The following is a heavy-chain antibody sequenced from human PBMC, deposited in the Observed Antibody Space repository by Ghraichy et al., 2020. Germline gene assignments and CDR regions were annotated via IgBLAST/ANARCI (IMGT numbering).Heavy chain of an antibody. D-gene: IGHD3-22*01. Sequence: SVKVSCKASGGTFSSYAISWVRQAPGQGLEWMGGIIPIFGIANYAQKFQGRVTITADKSTSTAYMELSSLRSEDTAVYYCARGGGDSSGYYSTFDPWGQGTLVTVSS. CDR3: ARGGGDSSGYYSTFDP. CDR1: GGTFSSYA. CDR2: IIPIFGIA. V-gene: IGHV1-69*10. J-gene: IGHJ5*02.